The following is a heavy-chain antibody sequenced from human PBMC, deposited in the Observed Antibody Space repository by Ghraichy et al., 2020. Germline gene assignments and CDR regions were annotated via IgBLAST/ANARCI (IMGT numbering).Heavy chain of an antibody. CDR3: ARGLKPPYYYDSSGWSQVSFDY. D-gene: IGHD3-22*01. CDR2: IWYDGSNK. CDR1: GFTFSSYG. Sequence: GGSLRLSCAASGFTFSSYGMHWVRQAPGKGLEWVAVIWYDGSNKYYADSVKGRFTISRDNSKNTLYLQMNSLRAEDTAVYYCARGLKPPYYYDSSGWSQVSFDYWGQGTLVTVSS. J-gene: IGHJ4*02. V-gene: IGHV3-33*01.